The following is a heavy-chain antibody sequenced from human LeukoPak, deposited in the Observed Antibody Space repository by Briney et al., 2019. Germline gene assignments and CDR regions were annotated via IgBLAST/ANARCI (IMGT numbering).Heavy chain of an antibody. CDR3: ARDFREGAKH. D-gene: IGHD1-26*01. Sequence: GASVKVSCKASGGTFSSYAISWVRQAPGQGLEWMGRIISILGIANYAQKFQGRVTITADKSTSTAYMELSSLRSEDTAVYYCARDFREGAKHWGQGTLVNVSS. CDR2: IISILGIA. J-gene: IGHJ1*01. CDR1: GGTFSSYA. V-gene: IGHV1-69*04.